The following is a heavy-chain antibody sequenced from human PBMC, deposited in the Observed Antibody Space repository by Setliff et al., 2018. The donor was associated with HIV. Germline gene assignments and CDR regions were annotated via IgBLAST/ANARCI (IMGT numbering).Heavy chain of an antibody. Sequence: SETLSLTSAVSGGSIRSSNWWSWVRQPPGKGLEWIGEIYHSGSANYNPSLKSRVIISIDKSKNKFSLKVSSVTAADTAVYYCARILVAAAGTGFDPWGQGILVTVSS. V-gene: IGHV4-4*02. CDR3: ARILVAAAGTGFDP. CDR1: GGSIRSSNW. D-gene: IGHD6-13*01. CDR2: IYHSGSA. J-gene: IGHJ5*02.